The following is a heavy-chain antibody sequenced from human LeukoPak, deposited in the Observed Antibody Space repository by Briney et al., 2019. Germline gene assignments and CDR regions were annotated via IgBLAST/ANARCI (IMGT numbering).Heavy chain of an antibody. CDR2: IYSGGST. V-gene: IGHV3-66*02. Sequence: GGSLRLSCAASGFTVSSNYMSWVRQAPGKGLEWVSVIYSGGSTYYADCVNGRFTISRDNSKNTLYLKMNSLRAEDTAVYYCARPRGGYYDSSGLDAFDIWGQGTMVTVSS. D-gene: IGHD3-22*01. J-gene: IGHJ3*02. CDR3: ARPRGGYYDSSGLDAFDI. CDR1: GFTVSSNY.